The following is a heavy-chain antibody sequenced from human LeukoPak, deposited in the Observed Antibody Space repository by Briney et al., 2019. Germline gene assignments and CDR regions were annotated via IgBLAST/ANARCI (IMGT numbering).Heavy chain of an antibody. Sequence: NPGGSLRLSCAASGFTFSSYAMSWVRQAPGKGLEWVSAISGSGGSTYYADFVKGRFTISRDNSKNTLYLQMNSLRAEDTAVYYCAKDRWQLVKGVDAFDIWGQGTMVTVSS. CDR2: ISGSGGST. V-gene: IGHV3-23*01. D-gene: IGHD6-6*01. CDR1: GFTFSSYA. J-gene: IGHJ3*02. CDR3: AKDRWQLVKGVDAFDI.